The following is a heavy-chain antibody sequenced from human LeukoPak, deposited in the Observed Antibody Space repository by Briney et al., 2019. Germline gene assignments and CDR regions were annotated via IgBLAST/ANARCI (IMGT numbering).Heavy chain of an antibody. J-gene: IGHJ6*02. CDR3: ASQDYYYGMDV. CDR2: IKQDGSEK. V-gene: IGHV3-7*02. Sequence: SGGSLRLSCAASGFSFSSYWMSWVRQAPGKGQEWVANIKQDGSEKYYVVSVKGRFTISRDNAKNSLYLQMNSLRAEDTAVYYCASQDYYYGMDVWGQGTTVTVSS. CDR1: GFSFSSYW.